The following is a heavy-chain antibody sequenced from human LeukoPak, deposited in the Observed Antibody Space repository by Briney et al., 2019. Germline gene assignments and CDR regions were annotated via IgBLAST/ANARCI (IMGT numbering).Heavy chain of an antibody. D-gene: IGHD1-7*01. Sequence: GASVKVSCKASGYTLTNYGINWVRQAPGQGLEYMGWINTETGDPTYAQGFTGRFVFSLDTSVNAAYLQISSLKADDTAMYYCAKSPNWNYVWFDRWGQGTLVTVSS. CDR1: GYTLTNYG. J-gene: IGHJ5*02. CDR2: INTETGDP. CDR3: AKSPNWNYVWFDR. V-gene: IGHV7-4-1*02.